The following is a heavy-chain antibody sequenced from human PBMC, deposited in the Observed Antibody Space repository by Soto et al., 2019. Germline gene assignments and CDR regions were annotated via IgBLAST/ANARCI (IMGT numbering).Heavy chain of an antibody. CDR3: AREIGNRLPYGPVDY. J-gene: IGHJ4*02. CDR2: ISSSGSTI. D-gene: IGHD3-10*01. CDR1: GFTFSSYE. Sequence: PGGSLRLSCAASGFTFSSYEMNWVRQAPGKGLEWVSYISSSGSTIYYADSVKGRFTISRDNAKNSLYLQMNSLRAEDTAVYYCAREIGNRLPYGPVDYWGQGTLVTVSS. V-gene: IGHV3-48*03.